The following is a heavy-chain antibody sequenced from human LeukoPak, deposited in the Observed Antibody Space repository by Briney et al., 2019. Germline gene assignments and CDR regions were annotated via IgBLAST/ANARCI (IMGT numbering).Heavy chain of an antibody. D-gene: IGHD1-26*01. V-gene: IGHV4-59*08. J-gene: IGHJ4*02. CDR2: IYYSGST. CDR3: ARNGNEVGATSGYYFDY. Sequence: SETLSLTCTVSGGSISSYYWSWIRQPPGKGLEWIGYIYYSGSTNYNPSLKSRVTISVDTSKNQFSLKLSSVTAADTAVYYCARNGNEVGATSGYYFDYWGQGTLVTVSS. CDR1: GGSISSYY.